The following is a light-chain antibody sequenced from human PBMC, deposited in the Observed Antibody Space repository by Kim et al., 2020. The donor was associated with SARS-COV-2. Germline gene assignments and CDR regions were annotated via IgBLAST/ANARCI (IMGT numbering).Light chain of an antibody. CDR2: DNN. CDR3: GTWDFSLSAVV. V-gene: IGLV1-51*01. CDR1: SSNIGSDY. Sequence: QSVLTQPPSVSAAPGQKVTISCSGTSSNIGSDYVSWYQQVPGTAPKLLIYDNNKRPSGIPDRFSASKSGTSASLGITGLQTADEADYYCGTWDFSLSAVVFGGGTKLTVL. J-gene: IGLJ3*02.